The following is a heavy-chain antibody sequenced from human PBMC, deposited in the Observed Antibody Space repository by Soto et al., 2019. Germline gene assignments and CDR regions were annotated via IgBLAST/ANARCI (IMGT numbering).Heavy chain of an antibody. Sequence: QLQESGPGLVKPSETLSLTCNVFGGSVSSYGYWWGWIRQPPGKGLEWVGRVFHSGGNQDNPSIRSRFTRFINTSKRPGALRLTSVTAADTAVYYCATHSDYGDRGPGVHRWGQRAMVPVSS. CDR1: GGSVSSYGYW. CDR2: VFHSGGN. CDR3: ATHSDYGDRGPGVHR. D-gene: IGHD4-17*01. J-gene: IGHJ3*01. V-gene: IGHV4-39*01.